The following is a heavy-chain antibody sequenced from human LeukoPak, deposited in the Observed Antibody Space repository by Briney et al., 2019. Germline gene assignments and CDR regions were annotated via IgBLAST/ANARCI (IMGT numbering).Heavy chain of an antibody. Sequence: GGSLRLSCAASGFTFSSYAMSWVRQAPGKGLEWVSAISGSGGSTYYADSVKGRFTISRDNSKNTLSLQMNSLRAEDTAVYYCAKGTIVVVITNEGDAFDIWGQGAMVTVSS. CDR3: AKGTIVVVITNEGDAFDI. CDR2: ISGSGGST. D-gene: IGHD3-22*01. V-gene: IGHV3-23*01. J-gene: IGHJ3*02. CDR1: GFTFSSYA.